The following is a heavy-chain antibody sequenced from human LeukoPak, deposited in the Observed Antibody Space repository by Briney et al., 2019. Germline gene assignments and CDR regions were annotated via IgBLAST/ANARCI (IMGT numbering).Heavy chain of an antibody. Sequence: GGSLRLSCAASGFTFDDYAMHWVRQAPGKGLEWVSGISWNSGSIGYADSVKGRLTISRDNAKNSLYLQMNSLRAEDMALYYCAKDASGYPRSPFDYWGQGTLVTVSS. CDR1: GFTFDDYA. V-gene: IGHV3-9*03. J-gene: IGHJ4*02. D-gene: IGHD3-9*01. CDR3: AKDASGYPRSPFDY. CDR2: ISWNSGSI.